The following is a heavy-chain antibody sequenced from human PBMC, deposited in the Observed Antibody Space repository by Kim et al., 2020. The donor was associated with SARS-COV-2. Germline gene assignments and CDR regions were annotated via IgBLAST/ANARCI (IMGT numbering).Heavy chain of an antibody. J-gene: IGHJ4*02. CDR3: ARGGGNVPDY. V-gene: IGHV4-31*03. D-gene: IGHD2-15*01. Sequence: SETLSLTCTVSGGSISSGGYYWSWIRQHPGKGLEWIGYIYYSGSTYYNPSLKSRVTISVDTSKNQFSLKLSSVTAADTAVYYCARGGGNVPDYWGQGTLVTVSS. CDR2: IYYSGST. CDR1: GGSISSGGYY.